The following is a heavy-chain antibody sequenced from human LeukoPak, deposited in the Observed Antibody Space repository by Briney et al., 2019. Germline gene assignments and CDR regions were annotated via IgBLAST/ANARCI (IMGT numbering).Heavy chain of an antibody. V-gene: IGHV4-30-2*01. CDR1: GGSISSGGYS. Sequence: PSQTLSLTCAVSGGSISSGGYSWSWIRQPPGKGLEWIGYIYHSGSTYYNPSLKSRVTISVDRSKNQFSLKLSSVTAADTAVYYCARGTIIAAAGRVWFDPWGQGTLVTVSS. CDR3: ARGTIIAAAGRVWFDP. CDR2: IYHSGST. J-gene: IGHJ5*02. D-gene: IGHD6-13*01.